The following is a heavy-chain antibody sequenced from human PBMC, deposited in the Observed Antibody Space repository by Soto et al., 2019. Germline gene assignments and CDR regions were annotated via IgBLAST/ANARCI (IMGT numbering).Heavy chain of an antibody. D-gene: IGHD2-8*02. Sequence: QVQLVQSGAEVKKPGSSVKVSCKASGGTFSTYVISWVRQAPGQGLEWMGGVIPIFGTTNYAQKFLGRVTITSDESANTAYMELSSLRSQDTALYFCARSGCTGGGCINGLDVWGQGTRVTVSS. J-gene: IGHJ6*02. CDR2: VIPIFGTT. V-gene: IGHV1-69*01. CDR3: ARSGCTGGGCINGLDV. CDR1: GGTFSTYV.